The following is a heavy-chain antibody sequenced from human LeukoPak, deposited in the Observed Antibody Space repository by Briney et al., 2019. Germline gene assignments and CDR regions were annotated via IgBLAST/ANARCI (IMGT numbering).Heavy chain of an antibody. V-gene: IGHV4-30-2*01. CDR3: ARDGGYSGYDYLDY. CDR2: IYHSGST. CDR1: GGSISSGGYS. J-gene: IGHJ4*02. Sequence: SETLSPTCAVSGGSISSGGYSWSWIRQPPGKGLEWIGYIYHSGSTYYNPSLKSRVTISVDRSKNQFSLKLSSVTAADTAVYYCARDGGYSGYDYLDYWGQGTLVTVSS. D-gene: IGHD5-12*01.